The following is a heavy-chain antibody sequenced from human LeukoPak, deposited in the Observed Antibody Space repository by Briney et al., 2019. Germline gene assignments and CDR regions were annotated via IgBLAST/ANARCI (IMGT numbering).Heavy chain of an antibody. Sequence: SETLSLTCTVSGGSISSYYWNWIRQPPGKGLEWIGFIYYSESTNYNPSLKSRVTISVDTSKNQFSLNLSSVTAADTAVYYCARHVGYGNNWFDPWGQGTLVTVSS. CDR3: ARHVGYGNNWFDP. D-gene: IGHD5-18*01. J-gene: IGHJ5*02. CDR1: GGSISSYY. CDR2: IYYSEST. V-gene: IGHV4-59*08.